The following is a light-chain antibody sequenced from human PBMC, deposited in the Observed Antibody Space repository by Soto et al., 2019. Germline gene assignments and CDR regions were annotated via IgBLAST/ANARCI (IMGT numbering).Light chain of an antibody. J-gene: IGKJ4*01. V-gene: IGKV1-13*02. CDR3: QQFNTKPLT. Sequence: IQLTQSPSTLSASVGDRVTITCRASQGIGTALAWYHKRPGNIPDLLVYDASTLQSGVPSRFSGSGSETDFSLTISGLQPEDFGHYYCQQFNTKPLTFGGGTRVEIK. CDR1: QGIGTA. CDR2: DAS.